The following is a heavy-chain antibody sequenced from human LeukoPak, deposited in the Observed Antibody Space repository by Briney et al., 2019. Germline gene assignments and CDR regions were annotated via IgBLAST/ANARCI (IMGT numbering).Heavy chain of an antibody. V-gene: IGHV1-8*03. Sequence: ASVKVSCKASGYTFTSYDINWVRQATGQGLEWMGWMNPNSGNTGYAQKFQGRVTITRNTSISTAYMELSSLRSEDTAVYYCARGPNYGVHNDYWGQGTLVTVSS. CDR3: ARGPNYGVHNDY. J-gene: IGHJ4*02. CDR2: MNPNSGNT. D-gene: IGHD4-17*01. CDR1: GYTFTSYD.